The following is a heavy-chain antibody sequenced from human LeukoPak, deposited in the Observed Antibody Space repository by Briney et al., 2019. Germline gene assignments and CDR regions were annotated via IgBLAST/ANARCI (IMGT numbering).Heavy chain of an antibody. V-gene: IGHV3-74*01. CDR3: ASTGNDWRGY. J-gene: IGHJ4*02. Sequence: PGGSLRLSCAASGFTFRRYWMHWVRQAPGRGLVWVSRINSDGSYTSYADSVKGRFTISRDNAKNTLYLQMNSLRAEDTAVYFCASTGNDWRGYWGQGTLVTVSS. CDR2: INSDGSYT. CDR1: GFTFRRYW. D-gene: IGHD3-9*01.